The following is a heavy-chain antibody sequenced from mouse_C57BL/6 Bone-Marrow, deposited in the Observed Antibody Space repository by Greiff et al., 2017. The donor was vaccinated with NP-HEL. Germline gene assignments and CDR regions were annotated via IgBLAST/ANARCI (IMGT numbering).Heavy chain of an antibody. CDR3: ARKRGYYYGSSYWYFDV. CDR2: IDPNSGGT. CDR1: GYTFTSYW. Sequence: QQSCKASGYTFTSYWMHWVKQRPGRGLEWIGRIDPNSGGTKYNEKFKSKATLTVDKPSSTAYMQLSSLTSEDSAVYYCARKRGYYYGSSYWYFDVWGTGTTVTVSS. D-gene: IGHD1-1*01. V-gene: IGHV1-72*01. J-gene: IGHJ1*03.